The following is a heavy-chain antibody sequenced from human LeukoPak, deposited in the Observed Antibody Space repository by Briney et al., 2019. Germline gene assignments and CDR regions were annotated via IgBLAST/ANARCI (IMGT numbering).Heavy chain of an antibody. D-gene: IGHD2-2*01. CDR3: TRTAGVGYCSSTSCYLSPGVLDY. J-gene: IGHJ4*02. Sequence: GGSLRLSCTASGFTFGDYAMSWVRQAPGKGLEWVGFIRSKAYGGTTEYAASVKGRFTISRDDSKSIAYLQMNSLKTEDTAVYYCTRTAGVGYCSSTSCYLSPGVLDYWGQGTLVTVSS. CDR1: GFTFGDYA. CDR2: IRSKAYGGTT. V-gene: IGHV3-49*04.